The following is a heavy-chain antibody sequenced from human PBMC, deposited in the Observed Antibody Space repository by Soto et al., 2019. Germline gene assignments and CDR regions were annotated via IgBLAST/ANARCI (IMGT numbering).Heavy chain of an antibody. CDR2: IYYSGST. J-gene: IGHJ4*02. V-gene: IGHV4-30-4*01. D-gene: IGHD6-19*01. Sequence: SETLSLTCTVSGGSISSGDYYWSWIRQPPEKGLEWIGYIYYSGSTYYNPSLKSRVTISVDTSKNQFSLKLSSVTAADTAVYYCARLTPGYRSGWLIDYWGQGTLVNVSS. CDR3: ARLTPGYRSGWLIDY. CDR1: GGSISSGDYY.